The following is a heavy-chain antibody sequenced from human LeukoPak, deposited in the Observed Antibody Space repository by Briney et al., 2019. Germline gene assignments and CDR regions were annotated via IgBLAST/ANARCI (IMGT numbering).Heavy chain of an antibody. V-gene: IGHV3-30-3*01. CDR1: GFTFSSYA. CDR3: ARDRGSGVPYYFDY. D-gene: IGHD3-10*01. CDR2: ISYDGSNK. Sequence: GGSLRLSCAASGFTFSSYAMHWVRQAPGKGLEWVAVISYDGSNKYYADSVKGRFTISRDNSKNTLYLQMNSLRAEDTAVYYCARDRGSGVPYYFDYWGQGTLVTVSS. J-gene: IGHJ4*02.